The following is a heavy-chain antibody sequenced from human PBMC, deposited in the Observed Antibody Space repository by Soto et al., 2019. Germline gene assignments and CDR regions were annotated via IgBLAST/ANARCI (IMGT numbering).Heavy chain of an antibody. D-gene: IGHD3-22*01. CDR1: GCSFTSYW. CDR3: ARLPQGYYDSSGYYLAYYYGMDV. V-gene: IGHV5-51*01. CDR2: IYPGDSDT. Sequence: GEAVKISCKGSGCSFTSYWSGWVRQKPGKGLDWMGIIYPGDSDTRYSPSFQGQVTISADKSINPAYLQWSSLKASDTAMYYCARLPQGYYDSSGYYLAYYYGMDVWGQGTTVTVSS. J-gene: IGHJ6*02.